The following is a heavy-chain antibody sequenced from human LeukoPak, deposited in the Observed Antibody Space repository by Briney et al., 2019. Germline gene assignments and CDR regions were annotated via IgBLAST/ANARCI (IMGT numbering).Heavy chain of an antibody. CDR1: GDSITSYY. Sequence: PSEALSLTCTVSGDSITSYYWSWIRQPPGKGLEWIGYIYYSGSTNYNPSLKSRVTTSVDTSKNQFSLKLSSVTAADTAVYYCARRINYFDYWGQGNLVTVSS. D-gene: IGHD2-15*01. J-gene: IGHJ4*02. CDR2: IYYSGST. CDR3: ARRINYFDY. V-gene: IGHV4-59*08.